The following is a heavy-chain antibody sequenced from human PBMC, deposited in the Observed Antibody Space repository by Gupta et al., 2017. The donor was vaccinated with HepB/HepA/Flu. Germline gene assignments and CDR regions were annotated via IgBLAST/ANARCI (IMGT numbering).Heavy chain of an antibody. CDR1: GFTFRSYA. J-gene: IGHJ4*02. V-gene: IGHV3-23*01. CDR2: ISGSGGSK. D-gene: IGHD1-1*01. CDR3: SKRRLQDNDDGCDH. Sequence: EVHLLDSGGGLVQPGGSVRLSCAASGFTFRSYAMTWVRQATGTGLGVGSTISGSGGSKYYDDALKGRFTISRDNSKNTMYLQINSLRAEDTAVYHCSKRRLQDNDDGCDHWGQGALVTVSS.